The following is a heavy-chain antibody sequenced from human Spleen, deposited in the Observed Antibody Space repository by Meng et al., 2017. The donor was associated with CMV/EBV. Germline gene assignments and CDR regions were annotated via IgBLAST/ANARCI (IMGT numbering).Heavy chain of an antibody. J-gene: IGHJ4*02. Sequence: SQTLSLTCAVYGGSFSGYNWSWIRQSPGKGLEWIGYIYYSGSVHYNPSLKSRVTMSLDTSKNQISLRLKSATTADTAVYYCARGGGYSYDLDSWGQGTLVTVSS. CDR2: IYYSGSV. CDR1: GGSFSGYN. D-gene: IGHD5-18*01. V-gene: IGHV4-59*01. CDR3: ARGGGYSYDLDS.